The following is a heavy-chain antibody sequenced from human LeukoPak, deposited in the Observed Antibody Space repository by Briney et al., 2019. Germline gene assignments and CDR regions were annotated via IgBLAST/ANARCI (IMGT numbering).Heavy chain of an antibody. D-gene: IGHD3-22*01. Sequence: GGSLRLSCAASGFTFSSYAMSWVRQAPGKGLEWVSAISGSGGSTYYADSVKGRFTISRDNSKNTLYLQMNSLRAEDTAVYYCAKDHRGRITMIVVVIPDAFDIWGQGTMDTVSS. CDR3: AKDHRGRITMIVVVIPDAFDI. J-gene: IGHJ3*02. V-gene: IGHV3-23*01. CDR2: ISGSGGST. CDR1: GFTFSSYA.